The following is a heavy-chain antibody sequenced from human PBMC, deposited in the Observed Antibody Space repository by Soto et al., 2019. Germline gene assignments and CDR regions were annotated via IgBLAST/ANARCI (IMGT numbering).Heavy chain of an antibody. J-gene: IGHJ6*02. CDR1: GFTFSSYA. Sequence: QVQLVESGGGVVQPGRSLRLSCAASGFTFSSYAMHWVRQAPGKGLEWVAVISYDGSNKYYADSVKGRFTISRDNSKNTQYPQMNSLRAEDTAVYYCARDRGGYSYGQEPIYYYYYGMDVWGQGTTVTVSS. V-gene: IGHV3-30-3*01. CDR3: ARDRGGYSYGQEPIYYYYYGMDV. D-gene: IGHD5-18*01. CDR2: ISYDGSNK.